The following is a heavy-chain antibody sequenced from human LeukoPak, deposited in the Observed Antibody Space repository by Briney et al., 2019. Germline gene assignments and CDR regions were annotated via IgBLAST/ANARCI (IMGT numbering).Heavy chain of an antibody. CDR2: ISGSGGST. CDR1: GFTFSSYA. J-gene: IGHJ4*02. Sequence: PGGSLRLSCAASGFTFSSYAMSWVRQAPGKGLEWVSAISGSGGSTYYADSVKGRFTISRDNSKNTLYLQMNSLRAEDTAVYYCAKGGHLLLWFGELLRQKRTYFDYWGQGTLVTVSS. D-gene: IGHD3-10*01. CDR3: AKGGHLLLWFGELLRQKRTYFDY. V-gene: IGHV3-23*01.